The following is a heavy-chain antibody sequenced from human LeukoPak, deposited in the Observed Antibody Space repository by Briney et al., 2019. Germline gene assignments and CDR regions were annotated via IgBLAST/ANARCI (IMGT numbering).Heavy chain of an antibody. Sequence: SETLSLTCTVSGGSISSYYWSWIRQPPGKGLEWIGYIYYSGSTNYNPSFQSRVTISVDMSQNQFSLKLSSVTAADTAVYYCAKHYVFVYGGSSFDYWGQGTLVTVSS. CDR2: IYYSGST. CDR3: AKHYVFVYGGSSFDY. J-gene: IGHJ4*02. D-gene: IGHD2-8*01. CDR1: GGSISSYY. V-gene: IGHV4-59*08.